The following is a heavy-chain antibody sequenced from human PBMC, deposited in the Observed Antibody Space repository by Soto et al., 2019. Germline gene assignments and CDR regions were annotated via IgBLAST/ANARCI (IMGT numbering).Heavy chain of an antibody. CDR2: ISAYNGNT. CDR3: GGGGGWHGGCAFDI. CDR1: GYTFTSYG. J-gene: IGHJ3*02. V-gene: IGHV1-18*03. Sequence: QVQLVQSGAEVKKPGASVKVSCKASGYTFTSYGISWVRQAPGQGLEWMGWISAYNGNTNYAQKLQGRVTMTTDTRKSRAVWEPGCQRSACMSGYYCGGGGGWHGGCAFDIWGQGTMVTVSS. D-gene: IGHD2-15*01.